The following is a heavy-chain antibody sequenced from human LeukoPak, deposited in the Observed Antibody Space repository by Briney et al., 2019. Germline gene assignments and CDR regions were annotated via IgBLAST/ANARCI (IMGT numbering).Heavy chain of an antibody. CDR1: GGTFSSYA. D-gene: IGHD3-16*01. CDR3: ARGGVITGPFDP. Sequence: SVKVSCKASGGTFSSYAISWVRQAPGQGLEWMGGIIPIFGTANYAQKFQGRVTITADKSTSTAYMELSSLRSEDTAVYYCARGGVITGPFDPWGQGTLVTVSS. V-gene: IGHV1-69*06. CDR2: IIPIFGTA. J-gene: IGHJ5*02.